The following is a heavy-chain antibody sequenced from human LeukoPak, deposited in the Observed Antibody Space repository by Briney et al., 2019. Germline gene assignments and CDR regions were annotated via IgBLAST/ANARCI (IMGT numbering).Heavy chain of an antibody. CDR2: INPSGGST. V-gene: IGHV1-46*03. CDR3: AGSGSYRLVPDY. D-gene: IGHD1-26*01. CDR1: GYTFTSYY. J-gene: IGHJ4*02. Sequence: ASVKVSCKASGYTFTSYYMHWVRQAPGQGLEWMGIINPSGGSTSYAQKFQGRVTMTRDTSTSTAYMELSSLRSEDTAVYYCAGSGSYRLVPDYWGQGTLVTVSS.